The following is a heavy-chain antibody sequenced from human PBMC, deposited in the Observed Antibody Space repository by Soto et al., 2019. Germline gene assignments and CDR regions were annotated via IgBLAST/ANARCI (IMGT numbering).Heavy chain of an antibody. CDR3: IKRKHIYEQ. J-gene: IGHJ4*01. CDR2: IDSDGGAT. V-gene: IGHV3-74*01. Sequence: EVQLVESGGGLVQPGGSLRLSCAASGFAFETYAMHWVRQTAGKGPEWVSRIDSDGGATAYADSVRGRFSISRDNAKNTLYFQVNSLRADDTAVYYYIKRKHIYEQWGQGTLVTVSS. CDR1: GFAFETYA. D-gene: IGHD3-16*01.